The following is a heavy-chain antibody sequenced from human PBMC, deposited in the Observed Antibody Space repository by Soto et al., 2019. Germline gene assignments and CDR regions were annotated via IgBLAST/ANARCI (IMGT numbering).Heavy chain of an antibody. CDR1: GGSISSYY. CDR2: IYYSGST. J-gene: IGHJ6*01. V-gene: IGHV4-59*08. Sequence: QVQLQESGPGLVKPSETLSLTCTVSGGSISSYYWSWIRQPPGKGLEWIGYIYYSGSTNYNPSLKRRVTISVARSNHQYSLKLRAVSAAEAAVYYCARHGVHDLLTGSHLYYGMDLWGQGTTGTVSS. CDR3: ARHGVHDLLTGSHLYYGMDL. D-gene: IGHD3-9*01.